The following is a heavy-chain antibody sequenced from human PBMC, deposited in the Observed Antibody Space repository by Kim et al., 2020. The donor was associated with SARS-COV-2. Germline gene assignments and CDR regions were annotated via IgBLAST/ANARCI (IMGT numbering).Heavy chain of an antibody. Sequence: VDSVKGRVTNTRDNAKNSVHLQMNSLRPEDTAVYYCARDVGHSSGWYGFDPWGQGTLVTVSS. J-gene: IGHJ5*01. D-gene: IGHD6-19*01. CDR3: ARDVGHSSGWYGFDP. V-gene: IGHV3-7*01.